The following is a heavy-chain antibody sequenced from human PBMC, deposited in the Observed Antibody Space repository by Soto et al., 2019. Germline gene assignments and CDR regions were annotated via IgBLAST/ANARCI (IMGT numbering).Heavy chain of an antibody. CDR3: ASYRGAFYFDH. CDR2: VYYGGT. Sequence: PSETLSLTCTVSGGSMSSNYWSWIRQSPAKGLEWIGFVYYGGTNYNPSFESRVTMSVDTPKKQFSLELSDVTAADTAVYYCASYRGAFYFDHWGQGTLVTVSS. V-gene: IGHV4-59*01. D-gene: IGHD4-4*01. J-gene: IGHJ4*02. CDR1: GGSMSSNY.